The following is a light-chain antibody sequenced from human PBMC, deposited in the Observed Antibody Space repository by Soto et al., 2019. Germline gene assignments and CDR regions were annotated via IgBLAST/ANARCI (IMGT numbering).Light chain of an antibody. CDR3: QSYDSSLSGYVI. CDR2: GNS. V-gene: IGLV1-40*01. Sequence: QSVLTQPPSVSGAPGQRVTISCTGSSSNIGTPYDVHWYQQLPGTAPKLLIYGNSNRPSGVPDRFSGSKSGISASLAITGLQAEDEADYYCQSYDSSLSGYVILGGGTKLTVL. J-gene: IGLJ2*01. CDR1: SSNIGTPYD.